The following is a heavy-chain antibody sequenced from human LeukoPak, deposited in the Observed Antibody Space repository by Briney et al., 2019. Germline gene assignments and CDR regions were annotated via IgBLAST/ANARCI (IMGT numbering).Heavy chain of an antibody. Sequence: SETLSVICTVSGGSIKSYYWSWIRQPPGKGLERIGYIYYSGSTNYNPSLKSRVTISVDTSKNQFSLKLSSVTAADTALYYCARGRGGHGDLGHFDSWGQGTLVIVSS. D-gene: IGHD4-17*01. V-gene: IGHV4-59*08. CDR3: ARGRGGHGDLGHFDS. CDR1: GGSIKSYY. CDR2: IYYSGST. J-gene: IGHJ5*01.